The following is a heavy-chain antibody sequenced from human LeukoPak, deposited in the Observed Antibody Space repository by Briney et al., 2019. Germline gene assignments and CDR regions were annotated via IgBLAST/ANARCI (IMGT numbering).Heavy chain of an antibody. J-gene: IGHJ5*02. D-gene: IGHD1-26*01. V-gene: IGHV1-69*13. Sequence: SVKVSCKASGGTFSSYAISWVRQAPGQGLEWMGGIIPIFGTANYAQKFQGRVTITADESTSTAYMELSSLRSEDTAVYYCATGGSYSGWFDPWGQGTLVTVSS. CDR2: IIPIFGTA. CDR3: ATGGSYSGWFDP. CDR1: GGTFSSYA.